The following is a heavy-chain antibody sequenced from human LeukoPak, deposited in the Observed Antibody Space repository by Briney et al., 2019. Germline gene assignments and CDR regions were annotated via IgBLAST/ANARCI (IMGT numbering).Heavy chain of an antibody. D-gene: IGHD3-22*01. J-gene: IGHJ4*02. CDR1: GFTFSHYS. Sequence: AGSLRLSCAASGFTFSHYSMNWVRQAPGKGLEWVASITSGTGYIYYADSVKGRFTISRDNAKNTLSLQMNSLRAEDTAVYYCAKAAYYELSGYYGAFDYWGQGTLVTVSS. CDR3: AKAAYYELSGYYGAFDY. CDR2: ITSGTGYI. V-gene: IGHV3-21*01.